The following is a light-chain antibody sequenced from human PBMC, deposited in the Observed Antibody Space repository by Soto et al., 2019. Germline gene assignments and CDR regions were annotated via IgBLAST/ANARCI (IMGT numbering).Light chain of an antibody. V-gene: IGLV2-14*01. Sequence: QSALTQPASVSGSPGQSITISCTGTSRDVGAYNYVSWYQQHPGKAPKLMIYDVSNRTSGVSNLFSGSKSGSTASLTISGLQAEDEADYYCNSYTSSSTQVFGGGTKLTVL. J-gene: IGLJ2*01. CDR1: SRDVGAYNY. CDR3: NSYTSSSTQV. CDR2: DVS.